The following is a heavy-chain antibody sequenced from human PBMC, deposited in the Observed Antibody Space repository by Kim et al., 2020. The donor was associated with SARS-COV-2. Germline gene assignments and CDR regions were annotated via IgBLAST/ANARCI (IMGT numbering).Heavy chain of an antibody. V-gene: IGHV3-33*06. CDR3: AKALGSGGDWQRIDY. Sequence: VDAQKGRLTISRDNSEHTVYLRMSSLRVEDTAVYYCAKALGSGGDWQRIDYWGQGTLLTVSS. D-gene: IGHD2-21*02. J-gene: IGHJ4*02.